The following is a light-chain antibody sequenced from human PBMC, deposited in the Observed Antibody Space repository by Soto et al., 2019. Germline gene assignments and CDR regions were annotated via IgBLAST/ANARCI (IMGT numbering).Light chain of an antibody. CDR2: KAS. Sequence: DIQMTQSPSTVSASVGDTVTITCRASQSISTWLAWYQRKPGKAPKVLIYKASTLESGVSPRFRGSGSVTEFTLTISDLQPEDFATYYCQQCDNYPLTFGGGTKVEIK. V-gene: IGKV1-5*03. CDR3: QQCDNYPLT. CDR1: QSISTW. J-gene: IGKJ4*01.